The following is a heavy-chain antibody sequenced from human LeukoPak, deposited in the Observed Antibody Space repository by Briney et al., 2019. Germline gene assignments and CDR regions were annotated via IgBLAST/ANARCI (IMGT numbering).Heavy chain of an antibody. CDR2: IPYDGSNK. D-gene: IGHD6-19*01. CDR1: GFTFSSYG. Sequence: GGSLRLSCAASGFTFSSYGMHWVRQAPGKGLEWVAFIPYDGSNKYYADSVKGRFTISRDNSKNTLYLQMSRLRVGDTAVYYFAKYTGKQLLAPGYFDYWGQGTMVGVSS. CDR3: AKYTGKQLLAPGYFDY. V-gene: IGHV3-30*02. J-gene: IGHJ4*02.